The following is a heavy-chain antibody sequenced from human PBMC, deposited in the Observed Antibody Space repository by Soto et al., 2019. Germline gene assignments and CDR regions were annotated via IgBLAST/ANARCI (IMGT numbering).Heavy chain of an antibody. V-gene: IGHV4-39*01. D-gene: IGHD1-7*01. CDR1: GGSISSSSYY. CDR3: ARQDGTGTTYFFYY. Sequence: KTSETLSLTCTVSGGSISSSSYYWGWIRQPPGKGLEWIGSIYYSGSTYYNPSLKSRVTISVDTSKNQFSLKLSSVTAADTAVYYCARQDGTGTTYFFYYWGQGTLVTVSS. J-gene: IGHJ4*02. CDR2: IYYSGST.